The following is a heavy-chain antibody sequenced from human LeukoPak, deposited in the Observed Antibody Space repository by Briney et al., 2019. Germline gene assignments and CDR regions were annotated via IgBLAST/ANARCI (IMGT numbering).Heavy chain of an antibody. Sequence: SETLSLTCAVYGGSFSGYYGSWIRQPPGKGLEWIGEINHSGSTNYNPSLKSRVTISVDTSKNQFSLKLSSVTAADTAVYYCARGRWLQLGPDYWGQGTLVTVSS. CDR2: INHSGST. D-gene: IGHD5-24*01. J-gene: IGHJ4*02. V-gene: IGHV4-34*01. CDR1: GGSFSGYY. CDR3: ARGRWLQLGPDY.